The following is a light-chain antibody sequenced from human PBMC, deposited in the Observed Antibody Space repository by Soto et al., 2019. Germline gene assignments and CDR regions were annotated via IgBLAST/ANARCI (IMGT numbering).Light chain of an antibody. CDR2: GAS. V-gene: IGKV3-20*01. J-gene: IGKJ4*01. Sequence: EIVLTQSPGTLSLSPGERSTLSCRTSQSVSSSYLAWYQLKPGQAPRRLIYGASSRATGIPARFSGSGSGTEFTLTISSLQSEDVAVYYCQQYTNWPPLTFGGGTKVDI. CDR3: QQYTNWPPLT. CDR1: QSVSSSY.